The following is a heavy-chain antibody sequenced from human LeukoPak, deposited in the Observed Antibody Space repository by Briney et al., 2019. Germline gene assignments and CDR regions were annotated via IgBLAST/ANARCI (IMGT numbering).Heavy chain of an antibody. CDR3: ARGLNYSDTTGYYPAYMDV. CDR2: ISHSGNS. Sequence: SETLSLTCTVYGGSFSGYYWSWIRQPPGKGLEWIREISHSGNSNYNPSLKSRVTISVDTSKNQFSLRLSSLTAADAALYYCARGLNYSDTTGYYPAYMDVWGRGTTVTVSS. CDR1: GGSFSGYY. V-gene: IGHV4-34*01. J-gene: IGHJ6*03. D-gene: IGHD3-22*01.